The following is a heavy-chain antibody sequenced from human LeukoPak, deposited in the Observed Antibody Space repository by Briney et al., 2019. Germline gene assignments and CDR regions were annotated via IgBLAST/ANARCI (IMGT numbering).Heavy chain of an antibody. CDR2: ISYSGTDN. Sequence: ISYSGTDNSYSDSVKRRFPISPDNSNTTLYLQMNSLRVADTAVYYCARDWYRGYAPYGMDVWGQGTTVTVSS. J-gene: IGHJ6*02. V-gene: IGHV3-30*01. D-gene: IGHD5-12*01. CDR3: ARDWYRGYAPYGMDV.